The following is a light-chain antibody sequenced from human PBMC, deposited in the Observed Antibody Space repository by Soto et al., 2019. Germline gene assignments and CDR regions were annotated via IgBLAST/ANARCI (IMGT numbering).Light chain of an antibody. Sequence: EIVLTQSPGTLSLSPGERAXLSCRASQSVSSSYLAWYQQKPGQAPRLLIYGASSRATGIPDRFSGSGSGTDFTLTISRLEPEDFAVYYCQQYGSSPWTFGQGTKVEIK. CDR2: GAS. V-gene: IGKV3-20*01. J-gene: IGKJ1*01. CDR1: QSVSSSY. CDR3: QQYGSSPWT.